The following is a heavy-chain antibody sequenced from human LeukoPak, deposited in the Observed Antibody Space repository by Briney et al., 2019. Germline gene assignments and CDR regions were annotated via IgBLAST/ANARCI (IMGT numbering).Heavy chain of an antibody. V-gene: IGHV1-8*03. CDR2: MNPNSGNT. CDR1: GYTFTSYD. CDR3: ARAVGATSDAFDI. D-gene: IGHD1-26*01. J-gene: IGHJ3*02. Sequence: VASVKVSCKASGYTFTSYDINWVRQATGQGLEWMGWMNPNSGNTGYAQKFQGRVTITRNTSISTAYMELSSLRSEDTAVYYCARAVGATSDAFDIWGQGTMVTVSS.